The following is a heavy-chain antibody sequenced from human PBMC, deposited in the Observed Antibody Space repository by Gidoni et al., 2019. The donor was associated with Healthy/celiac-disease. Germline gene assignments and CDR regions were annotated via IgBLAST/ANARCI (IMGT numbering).Heavy chain of an antibody. CDR2: ISGSGGST. D-gene: IGHD2-15*01. CDR1: GFTCSSYA. J-gene: IGHJ4*02. CDR3: ASPLKYCSGGRCYGDY. V-gene: IGHV3-23*01. Sequence: EVQLLESGGGVVQPGGSVRLSCAASGFTCSSYARSWVRQAPGKGLEWVSAISGSGGSTYYAASVKRRFTISRDNSKNTLYLQMNSLRAEHTAVYYCASPLKYCSGGRCYGDYWGQGTLVTVSS.